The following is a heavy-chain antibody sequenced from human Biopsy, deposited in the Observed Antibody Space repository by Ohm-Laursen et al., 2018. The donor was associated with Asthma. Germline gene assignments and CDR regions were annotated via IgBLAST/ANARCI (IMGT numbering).Heavy chain of an antibody. CDR2: ISYDGRNT. CDR1: VFTFDNYT. Sequence: SLRLSCSASVFTFDNYTMHWIRQAPGKGREWVTIISYDGRNTYYADSVEGRFAISRDNSKNTLFLQMSSLRPEDTAVYYCARGGLHYYEYYGLDVWGQGTTVTVSS. D-gene: IGHD2-21*02. CDR3: ARGGLHYYEYYGLDV. J-gene: IGHJ6*02. V-gene: IGHV3-30*09.